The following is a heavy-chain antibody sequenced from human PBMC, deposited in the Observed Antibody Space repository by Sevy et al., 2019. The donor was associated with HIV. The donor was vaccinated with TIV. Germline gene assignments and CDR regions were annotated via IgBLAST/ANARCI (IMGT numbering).Heavy chain of an antibody. J-gene: IGHJ4*02. CDR1: GYSFTTYW. CDR2: IYPDDSDT. CDR3: ARLEQRHCNGVHCYPFDY. D-gene: IGHD2-21*01. V-gene: IGHV5-51*01. Sequence: GESLKISCEGSGYSFTTYWIGWVRQMPGKGLEWMGVIYPDDSDTRYNPSFPGQVTISADKSINTAYLEWSSLKASDTAIYYCARLEQRHCNGVHCYPFDYWGQGTLVTVSS.